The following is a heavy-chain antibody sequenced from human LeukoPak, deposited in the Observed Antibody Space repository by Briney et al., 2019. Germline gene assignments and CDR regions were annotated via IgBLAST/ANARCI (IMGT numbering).Heavy chain of an antibody. Sequence: ASVKVSCKASGYTLTGYYMHWVRQAPGQGLEWMGWINPNSGGTNYAQKFQGRVTMTRDTSISTAYMELSRLRSDDTAVYYCARGGVYSGYVYFDYWGQGTLVTVSS. CDR3: ARGGVYSGYVYFDY. J-gene: IGHJ4*02. CDR2: INPNSGGT. D-gene: IGHD5-12*01. CDR1: GYTLTGYY. V-gene: IGHV1-2*02.